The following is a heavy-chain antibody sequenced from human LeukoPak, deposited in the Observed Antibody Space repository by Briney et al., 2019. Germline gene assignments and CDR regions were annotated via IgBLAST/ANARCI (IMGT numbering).Heavy chain of an antibody. V-gene: IGHV4-34*01. J-gene: IGHJ3*02. D-gene: IGHD3-16*01. CDR3: ARHRRRGGTFHAFDI. Sequence: PSETLSLTCAVYGGSFSDYYWTWIRQPPGKGLEWIGKINHSGSPNYNPSLKSRVTISLDTSKNQFSLRLSSVTAADTAVYYCARHRRRGGTFHAFDIWSQGTMVTVSS. CDR1: GGSFSDYY. CDR2: INHSGSP.